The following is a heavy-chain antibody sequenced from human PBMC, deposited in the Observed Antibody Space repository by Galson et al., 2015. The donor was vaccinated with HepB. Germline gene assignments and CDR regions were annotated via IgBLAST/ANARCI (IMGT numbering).Heavy chain of an antibody. Sequence: SLRLSCAASGFNFKSHTMNWVRQAPGKGLEWVSAISGSGAFTYYAASVKGRFTISRDNSKNTLYLQMTSLRVEDTAIHYCAKDSVSGSYLPTYFDYWGQGALVTVSS. V-gene: IGHV3-23*01. CDR1: GFNFKSHT. CDR3: AKDSVSGSYLPTYFDY. CDR2: ISGSGAFT. D-gene: IGHD1-26*01. J-gene: IGHJ4*02.